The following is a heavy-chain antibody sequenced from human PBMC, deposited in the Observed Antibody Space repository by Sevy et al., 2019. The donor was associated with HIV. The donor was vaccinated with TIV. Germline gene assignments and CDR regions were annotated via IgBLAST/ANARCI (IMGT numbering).Heavy chain of an antibody. Sequence: GGSLRLSCAASGFTFSKYWMGCVRQAPGKGLEWVANIKQDAGQKYYVDSVKGRFTISRDNAKNSLYLQMNSLRAEDTAVYFCARDDGNYYFHYWGQGTTVSVSS. V-gene: IGHV3-7*01. CDR1: GFTFSKYW. CDR3: ARDDGNYYFHY. CDR2: IKQDAGQK. D-gene: IGHD1-7*01. J-gene: IGHJ4*02.